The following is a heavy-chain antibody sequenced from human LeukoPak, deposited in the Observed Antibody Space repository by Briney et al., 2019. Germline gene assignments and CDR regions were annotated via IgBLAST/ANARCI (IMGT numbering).Heavy chain of an antibody. CDR2: INPNSGGT. CDR3: AREGRDCGGDCYSPY. J-gene: IGHJ4*02. V-gene: IGHV1-2*02. CDR1: GYTFTGYY. Sequence: GASVKVSCKASGYTFTGYYMHWVRQAPGQGLEWMGWINPNSGGTNYAQKFQGRVTMTRDTSISTAYMELSRLRSDDTAVYYCAREGRDCGGDCYSPYWGQGTLVTVSS. D-gene: IGHD2-21*02.